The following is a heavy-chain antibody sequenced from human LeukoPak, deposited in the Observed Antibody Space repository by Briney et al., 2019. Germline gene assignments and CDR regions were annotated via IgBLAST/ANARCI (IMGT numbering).Heavy chain of an antibody. D-gene: IGHD3-10*01. CDR2: IYNSGNT. J-gene: IGHJ4*02. CDR1: GGSISIYY. V-gene: IGHV4-59*01. CDR3: VRDRELNY. Sequence: SETLSLTCSVSGGSISIYYWSWIRQPPGKGLEWIGYIYNSGNTNYNPSFKSRVTISEDTPKNQFSLKLSSVTAADTAVYYCVRDRELNYWGQGTLVTVSS.